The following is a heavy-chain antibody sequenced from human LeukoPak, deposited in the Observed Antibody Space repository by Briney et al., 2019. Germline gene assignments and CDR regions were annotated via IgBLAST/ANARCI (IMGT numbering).Heavy chain of an antibody. CDR1: GGSISSYY. CDR3: TRQNSLTGTGFDY. CDR2: IYYSGST. Sequence: SETLSLTCTVSGGSISSYYWSWIRQPPGKGLEWIGYIYYSGSTNYNPSLKSRVTISVDTSKSQFSLKLSSVTAADTAVYYCTRQNSLTGTGFDYWGQGTLVTVSS. J-gene: IGHJ4*02. V-gene: IGHV4-59*08. D-gene: IGHD3-9*01.